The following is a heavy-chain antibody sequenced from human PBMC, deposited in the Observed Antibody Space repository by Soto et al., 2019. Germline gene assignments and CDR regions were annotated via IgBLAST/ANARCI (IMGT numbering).Heavy chain of an antibody. CDR1: GGTFSSYA. Sequence: SVKVSCKASGGTFSSYAISWVRQAPGQGLEWMGGIIPIFGTANYAQKFQGRVTITADESTSTAYMELSSLRSEDTAVYYCAGVVYYRGPSWFDHWGQGTLVTVSS. CDR3: AGVVYYRGPSWFDH. CDR2: IIPIFGTA. V-gene: IGHV1-69*13. J-gene: IGHJ5*02. D-gene: IGHD3-10*01.